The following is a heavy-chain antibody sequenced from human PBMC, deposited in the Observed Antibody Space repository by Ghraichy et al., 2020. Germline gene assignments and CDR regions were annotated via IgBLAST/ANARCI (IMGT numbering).Heavy chain of an antibody. CDR3: ARDRRTYSIQNAFDI. Sequence: GGSLRLSCAASGFTFSDYYMSWIRQAPGKGLEWVSYISSSGSTIYYADSVKGRFTISRDNAKNSLYLQMNSLRAEDTAVYYCARDRRTYSIQNAFDIWGQGTMVTVSS. CDR1: GFTFSDYY. CDR2: ISSSGSTI. D-gene: IGHD1-26*01. J-gene: IGHJ3*02. V-gene: IGHV3-11*01.